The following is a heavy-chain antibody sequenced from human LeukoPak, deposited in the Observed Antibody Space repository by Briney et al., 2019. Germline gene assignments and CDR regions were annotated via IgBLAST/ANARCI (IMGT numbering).Heavy chain of an antibody. V-gene: IGHV1-2*02. Sequence: ASVKVSCKASGYTFTGYYMHWVRQAPGQGLEWMGWINPNSGGTNYAQKFQGRVTMTRDTSISTAYMELSRLRSDDTAVYYCARAYSSSWFAANWFDPWGQGTLVTVSS. CDR1: GYTFTGYY. CDR2: INPNSGGT. J-gene: IGHJ5*02. D-gene: IGHD6-13*01. CDR3: ARAYSSSWFAANWFDP.